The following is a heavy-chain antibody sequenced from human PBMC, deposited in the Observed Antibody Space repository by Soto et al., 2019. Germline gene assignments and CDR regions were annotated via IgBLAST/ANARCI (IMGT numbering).Heavy chain of an antibody. CDR2: IYYSGST. D-gene: IGHD3-10*01. J-gene: IGHJ6*02. CDR3: ARRVTMVRGVTYYYYYGMDV. CDR1: GGSISSSSYC. V-gene: IGHV4-39*01. Sequence: PSETLSLTCTVSGGSISSSSYCWGWIRQPPGKGLEWIGSIYYSGSTYYNPSLKSRVTISVDTSKNQFSLKLSSVTAADTAVYYCARRVTMVRGVTYYYYYGMDVWGQGTTVTVSS.